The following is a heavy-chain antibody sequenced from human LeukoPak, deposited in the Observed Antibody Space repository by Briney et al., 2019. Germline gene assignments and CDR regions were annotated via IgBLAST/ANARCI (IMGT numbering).Heavy chain of an antibody. Sequence: SVKVSCKASGGTFSSYAISWVRQAPGQGLEWMGGIIPIFGTANYAQKFQGRVTITADESTSTAYMELSSLRSEDTAVYYCARPRDYYDSSGYYIYWGQGTLVTVSS. J-gene: IGHJ4*02. V-gene: IGHV1-69*01. CDR2: IIPIFGTA. D-gene: IGHD3-22*01. CDR1: GGTFSSYA. CDR3: ARPRDYYDSSGYYIY.